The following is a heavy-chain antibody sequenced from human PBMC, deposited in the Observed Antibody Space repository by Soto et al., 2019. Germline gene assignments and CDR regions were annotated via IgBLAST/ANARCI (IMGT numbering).Heavy chain of an antibody. J-gene: IGHJ4*02. CDR2: ISDSGENI. D-gene: IGHD6-19*01. Sequence: GSLRLSCAASGFSFRSYAMCWVRQAPGKGPEWVAAISDSGENIYYADSVEGLFTISRDNSKNTLYLQMNSLRAEDTAVYYCAKDRRPIAVAGTDYWGQGTLVTVSS. CDR1: GFSFRSYA. CDR3: AKDRRPIAVAGTDY. V-gene: IGHV3-23*01.